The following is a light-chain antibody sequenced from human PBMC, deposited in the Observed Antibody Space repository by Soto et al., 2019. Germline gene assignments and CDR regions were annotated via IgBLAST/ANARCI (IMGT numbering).Light chain of an antibody. V-gene: IGKV1-39*01. CDR2: AAS. CDR1: QNINTY. Sequence: DIQMTQSPSSLSASIGDGVTITCRASQNINTYLNWYQQKPGKAPKLLISAASNLQSGVPSRFSGSGSGTDFTLTISSLQPADFATYYCQQSFSTLLITFGQGTRLEIK. J-gene: IGKJ5*01. CDR3: QQSFSTLLIT.